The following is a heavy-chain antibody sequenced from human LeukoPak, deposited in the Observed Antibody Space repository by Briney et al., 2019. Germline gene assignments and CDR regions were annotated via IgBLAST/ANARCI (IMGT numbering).Heavy chain of an antibody. CDR1: GFTFSSYW. CDR3: ARDSDDRVWFGELPPYYFDY. J-gene: IGHJ4*02. V-gene: IGHV3-7*03. CDR2: IKQDGSEK. Sequence: GGSLRLSCAASGFTFSSYWMSWVRQAPGKGREWVANIKQDGSEKYYVDSVKGRFTISRDNAKNSLYLQMNSLRAEDTAVYYCARDSDDRVWFGELPPYYFDYWGQGTLVTVSS. D-gene: IGHD3-10*01.